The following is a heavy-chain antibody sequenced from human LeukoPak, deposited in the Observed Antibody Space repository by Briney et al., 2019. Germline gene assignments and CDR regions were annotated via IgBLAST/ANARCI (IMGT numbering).Heavy chain of an antibody. D-gene: IGHD3-10*01. CDR3: AGFTGGVY. Sequence: GSLRLSCAASGFTFSSYWMHWVRQAPGKGLEWVSVIYRGGRTDYADYVKGRFTISRDNSKNTLYLQMNSLRDEDTAVYYCAGFTGGVYWGQGTLVTVSS. V-gene: IGHV3-66*01. J-gene: IGHJ4*02. CDR1: GFTFSSYW. CDR2: IYRGGRT.